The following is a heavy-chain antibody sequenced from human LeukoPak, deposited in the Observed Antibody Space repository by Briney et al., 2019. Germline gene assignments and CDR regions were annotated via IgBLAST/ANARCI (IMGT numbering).Heavy chain of an antibody. CDR3: AKGGQWELLQLDS. V-gene: IGHV3-30*02. Sequence: GGSLRLSCAASGFIFSSYGMHWVRQAPGKGLEWVAFIRYDGSSEYYADSVKGRFTISRDNSKNMLYLQMNSLRLEDTSVYYCAKGGQWELLQLDSWGQEPWSPSPQ. CDR1: GFIFSSYG. J-gene: IGHJ5*01. CDR2: IRYDGSSE. D-gene: IGHD1-26*01.